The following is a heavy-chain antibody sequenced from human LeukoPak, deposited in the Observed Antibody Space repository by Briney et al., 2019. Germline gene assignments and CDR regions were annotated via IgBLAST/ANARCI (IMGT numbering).Heavy chain of an antibody. D-gene: IGHD2-2*01. CDR2: ISGSGGGT. V-gene: IGHV3-23*01. Sequence: PGGSLRLSCAASGFTFSTYAMSWVRQAPGKGLEWVSLISGSGGGTYYADSVKGRFTISRDNSKNTLYLQVNSLRAEDTAVYYCTRDCSSTSCPGDAFDIWGQGTMVTVSS. J-gene: IGHJ3*02. CDR3: TRDCSSTSCPGDAFDI. CDR1: GFTFSTYA.